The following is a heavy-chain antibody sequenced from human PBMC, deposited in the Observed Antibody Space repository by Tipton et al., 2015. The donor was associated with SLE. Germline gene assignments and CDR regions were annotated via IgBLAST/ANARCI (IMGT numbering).Heavy chain of an antibody. V-gene: IGHV4-34*01. Sequence: TLSLTCAVYGGSFSGYYWSWIRQPPGKGLEWIGEVNHSGSTNYNASLKSQVTISVDTSKNQFSLKLSSVTAADTAVYCWAYIGGFSSFDYWGQGTLVSVYS. CDR2: VNHSGST. J-gene: IGHJ4*02. CDR3: AYIGGFSSFDY. D-gene: IGHD2-15*01. CDR1: GGSFSGYY.